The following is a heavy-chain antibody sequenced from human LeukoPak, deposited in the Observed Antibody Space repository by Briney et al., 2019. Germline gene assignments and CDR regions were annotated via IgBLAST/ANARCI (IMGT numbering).Heavy chain of an antibody. J-gene: IGHJ3*02. V-gene: IGHV5-51*01. D-gene: IGHD4-23*01. Sequence: GESLKISRKGSGYTFSNYWIGWVRQMPGKGLEWMGIIYPADSDTTYSPSFRGQVTISADKSINTAYLQWSSLKASDTAMYYCARRPPTVVTLSRDALHIWGQGTMVTVSS. CDR3: ARRPPTVVTLSRDALHI. CDR2: IYPADSDT. CDR1: GYTFSNYW.